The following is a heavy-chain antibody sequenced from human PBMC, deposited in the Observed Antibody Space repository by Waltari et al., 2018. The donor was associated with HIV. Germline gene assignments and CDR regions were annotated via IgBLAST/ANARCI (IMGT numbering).Heavy chain of an antibody. CDR3: AREYYYDSSGQGTGAGFDP. Sequence: QVQLVQSGAEVKKPGASVKVSCKASGYTFTSYGISWVRQAPGQGLEWMGWISSYNGNTNYEQKLQGRVTMTTDTSTSTAYMELRSLRSDDTAVYYCAREYYYDSSGQGTGAGFDPWGQGTLVTVSS. CDR1: GYTFTSYG. D-gene: IGHD3-22*01. J-gene: IGHJ5*02. V-gene: IGHV1-18*01. CDR2: ISSYNGNT.